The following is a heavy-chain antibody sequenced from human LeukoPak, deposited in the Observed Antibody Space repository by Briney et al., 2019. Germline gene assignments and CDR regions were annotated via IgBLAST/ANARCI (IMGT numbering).Heavy chain of an antibody. J-gene: IGHJ6*03. V-gene: IGHV1-8*03. CDR3: ARLRVNNYYMDV. D-gene: IGHD2-21*01. Sequence: ASVKVSCKASGYTFTSYDINWVRQATGQGLEWMGWMNPNSGNTGYAQKFQGRVTITRNTSISTAYMELSSLRSEDTAVYYCARLRVNNYYMDVWGKGTTVTVSS. CDR2: MNPNSGNT. CDR1: GYTFTSYD.